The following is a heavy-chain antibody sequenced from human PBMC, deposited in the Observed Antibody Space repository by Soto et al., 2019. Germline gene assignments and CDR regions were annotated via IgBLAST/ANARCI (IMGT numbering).Heavy chain of an antibody. CDR3: ARGASSWKASYYYGMDV. CDR1: GGSISSGGYY. V-gene: IGHV4-31*03. CDR2: IYYSGST. D-gene: IGHD6-13*01. J-gene: IGHJ6*02. Sequence: QVQLQESGPGLVKPSQTLSLTCTVSGGSISSGGYYWSWIRQHPGKGLEWIGYIYYSGSTYYNPSLKGRVTISVDTSKNQFSLKLRSVTAADTAVYYCARGASSWKASYYYGMDVWGQGTTVTVSS.